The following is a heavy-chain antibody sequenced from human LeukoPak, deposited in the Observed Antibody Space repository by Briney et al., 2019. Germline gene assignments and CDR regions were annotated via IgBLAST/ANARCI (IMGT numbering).Heavy chain of an antibody. V-gene: IGHV3-7*01. Sequence: GGSLRLSCAASGFTFSSYWMSWVRQAPGKGLEWVANIKQDGSEKYYVDSVKGRFTISRDNAKNSLYLQMNSLRAEDTAVYYCARDTGELLPDAFDIWGQGTMVTVSS. CDR2: IKQDGSEK. CDR3: ARDTGELLPDAFDI. J-gene: IGHJ3*02. CDR1: GFTFSSYW. D-gene: IGHD1-26*01.